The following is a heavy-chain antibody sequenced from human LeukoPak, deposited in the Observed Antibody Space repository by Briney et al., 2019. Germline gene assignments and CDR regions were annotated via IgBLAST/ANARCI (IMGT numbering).Heavy chain of an antibody. D-gene: IGHD6-19*01. CDR1: GYTFTSYG. J-gene: IGHJ5*02. V-gene: IGHV1-18*01. CDR2: ISAYKGNT. CDR3: ARELNSGWYCEVRFDP. Sequence: ASVTVSFMASGYTFTSYGISWVRPAPGQGVEWMGWISAYKGNTNYAQKLQGRVTLTTDTHKNTPYIELRSLRSGDTALDYCARELNSGWYCEVRFDPWGQGTLVTVSS.